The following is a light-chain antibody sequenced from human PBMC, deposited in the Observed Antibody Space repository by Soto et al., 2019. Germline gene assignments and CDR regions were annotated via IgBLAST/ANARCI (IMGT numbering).Light chain of an antibody. J-gene: IGKJ1*01. V-gene: IGKV3-20*01. CDR1: QSVSSTY. CDR2: GAS. Sequence: EIVLTQSPGTLSLSPGARAPLSCRASQSVSSTYLAWYQQKPGQAPRLLISGASSRATGIPDRFSGSGSGTDFTLTITRLEPEDFAVYYCQQYGSSPKTFGQGTKVDIK. CDR3: QQYGSSPKT.